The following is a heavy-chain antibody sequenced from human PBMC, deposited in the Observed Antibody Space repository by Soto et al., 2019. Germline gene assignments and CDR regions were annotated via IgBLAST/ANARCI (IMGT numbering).Heavy chain of an antibody. J-gene: IGHJ6*02. Sequence: QAQLVQSGPEVKKPGASVKVSCKASGYRFTSYGISWVRQAPGQGLEWLGWISAYDDNTKYAQTLQGRVSMSTATSTNTAYMELRSLRSDDTAMYYCARGGDYDSSGSRNYHYYGMNVWGQGTTVTVSS. V-gene: IGHV1-18*01. CDR3: ARGGDYDSSGSRNYHYYGMNV. CDR1: GYRFTSYG. CDR2: ISAYDDNT. D-gene: IGHD3-22*01.